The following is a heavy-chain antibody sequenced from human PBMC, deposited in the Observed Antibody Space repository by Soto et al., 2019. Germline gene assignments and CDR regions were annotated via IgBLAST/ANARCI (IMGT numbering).Heavy chain of an antibody. Sequence: SETLSLTCAVSGGSISSGGYSWSWIRQPPGKGLECIGYIYHSVSTYYNPSLKSRVTISIDTSMNQFSLNLNSVTAADTAVSYCVRYYGARVYFDYWGQGSLVTVSS. CDR3: VRYYGARVYFDY. J-gene: IGHJ4*02. D-gene: IGHD4-17*01. V-gene: IGHV4-30-2*05. CDR1: GGSISSGGYS. CDR2: IYHSVST.